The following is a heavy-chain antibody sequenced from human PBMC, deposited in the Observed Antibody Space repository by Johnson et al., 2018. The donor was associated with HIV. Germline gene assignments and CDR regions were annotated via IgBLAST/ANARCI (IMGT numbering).Heavy chain of an antibody. D-gene: IGHD1-26*01. J-gene: IGHJ3*02. CDR2: ISYDGSNK. CDR3: ARAERSSAGVDAFAI. V-gene: IGHV3-30*14. Sequence: QVQLVESGGGVVQPGRSLRLSCAASGFTFSSYAMHWVRQAPGKGLEWVAVISYDGSNKYYADSVKGRFTISRDNSKNTLYLQMNSLRAGDTAVYYCARAERSSAGVDAFAIWGQGTMVTVSS. CDR1: GFTFSSYA.